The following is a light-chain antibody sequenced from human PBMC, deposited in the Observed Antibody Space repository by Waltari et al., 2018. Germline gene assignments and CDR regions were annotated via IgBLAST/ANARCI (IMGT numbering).Light chain of an antibody. V-gene: IGLV4-69*01. CDR3: KTGGHGTWV. J-gene: IGLJ3*02. CDR2: VNSDGSH. Sequence: QLVLTQSPSASASLGASVKLTCTLSSGHSRNVIAWQQQQPEKGPRYLMKVNSDGSHSKGDEMPDRFSGSSSGAEHYLTISSLQSEDEADYYCKTGGHGTWVFGGGTKLTVL. CDR1: SGHSRNV.